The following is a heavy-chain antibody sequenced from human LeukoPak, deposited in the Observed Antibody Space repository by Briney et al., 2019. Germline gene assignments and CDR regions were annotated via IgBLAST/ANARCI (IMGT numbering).Heavy chain of an antibody. CDR3: ARWNLVSDY. CDR2: ISGSSSTI. CDR1: GFSFSSNS. Sequence: GGSLRLSCAASGFSFSSNSMNWVRQAPGKGLEWVSYISGSSSTIYYADSVKGRFTISRDNAKNSLYLQMNSLRAEDTAVYYCARWNLVSDYWGQGTLVTVSS. J-gene: IGHJ4*02. V-gene: IGHV3-48*01. D-gene: IGHD1-1*01.